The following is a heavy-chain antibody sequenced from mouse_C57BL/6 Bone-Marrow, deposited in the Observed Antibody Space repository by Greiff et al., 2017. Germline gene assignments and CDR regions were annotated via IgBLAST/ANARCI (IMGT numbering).Heavy chain of an antibody. CDR3: ARSPLYYGSSPYYFDY. D-gene: IGHD1-1*01. J-gene: IGHJ2*01. V-gene: IGHV1-53*01. Sequence: QVQLQQSGTELVKPGASVKLSCKASGYTFTSYWMHWVKQRPGQGLEWIGIINPSNGGTNYNEKFKSKATLTVDKSSSTAYMQLSSLTSEDSAVYYCARSPLYYGSSPYYFDYWGKGTTLTVSS. CDR1: GYTFTSYW. CDR2: INPSNGGT.